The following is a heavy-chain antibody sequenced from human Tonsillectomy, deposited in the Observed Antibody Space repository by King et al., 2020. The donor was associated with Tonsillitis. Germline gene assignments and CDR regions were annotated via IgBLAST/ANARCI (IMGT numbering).Heavy chain of an antibody. Sequence: DVQLVESGAEVKQPGESLRISCKASGYDFAKFWIGWVRQTPGRGLDYLGMIYPGDSDTRYSPAFRGQVTISADKYINTAYLQWTSLRASDTAIYYCVRPVGEAGSGTFYFDYWGQGALVTVSS. CDR2: IYPGDSDT. D-gene: IGHD1-1*01. J-gene: IGHJ4*02. CDR3: VRPVGEAGSGTFYFDY. CDR1: GYDFAKFW. V-gene: IGHV5-51*01.